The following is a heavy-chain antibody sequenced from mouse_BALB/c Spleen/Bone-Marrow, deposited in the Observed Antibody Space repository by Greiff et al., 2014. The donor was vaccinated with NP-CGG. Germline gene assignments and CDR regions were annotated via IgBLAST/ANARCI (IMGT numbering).Heavy chain of an antibody. CDR2: INLESSTI. D-gene: IGHD2-3*01. CDR3: ARLGYYGYFVD. CDR1: GFDFRRYW. Sequence: EVQLQESGGGLVQPGGSLKLSCAASGFDFRRYWMSWVRQAPGKGLEWIGEINLESSTINYTPSLKDKFIISRDNAKNTLYLQMSKVRSEDTALYYCARLGYYGYFVDWGQGTTLTVSS. J-gene: IGHJ2*01. V-gene: IGHV4-1*02.